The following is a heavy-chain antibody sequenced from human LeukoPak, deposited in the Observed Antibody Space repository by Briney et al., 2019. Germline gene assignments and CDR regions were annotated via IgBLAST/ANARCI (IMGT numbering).Heavy chain of an antibody. D-gene: IGHD3-22*01. CDR3: ARSPAYYYDSSGYPEVYFDY. CDR1: GGTFSSYA. CDR2: IIPIFGTA. Sequence: SVKVSCKASGGTFSSYAISWVRQAPGQGLEWMGGIIPIFGTANYAQKFQGRVTITADESTSTAYMELSSLRSEDTAVYYCARSPAYYYDSSGYPEVYFDYWGQGTLVTVSS. J-gene: IGHJ4*02. V-gene: IGHV1-69*01.